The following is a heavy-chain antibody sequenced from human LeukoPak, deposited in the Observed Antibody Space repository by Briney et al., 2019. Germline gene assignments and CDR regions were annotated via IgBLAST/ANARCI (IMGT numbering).Heavy chain of an antibody. J-gene: IGHJ6*02. CDR1: GFTFSTYG. D-gene: IGHD3-10*01. Sequence: PGGSLRLSCAASGFTFSTYGMHWVRQAPGKGLEWVAVISYDGSNKYYADSVKGRFTISRDNSKNTLYLQMNSLRAEDTAVYYCAKALYGSGNYYGMDVWGQGTTVTVSS. CDR3: AKALYGSGNYYGMDV. V-gene: IGHV3-30*18. CDR2: ISYDGSNK.